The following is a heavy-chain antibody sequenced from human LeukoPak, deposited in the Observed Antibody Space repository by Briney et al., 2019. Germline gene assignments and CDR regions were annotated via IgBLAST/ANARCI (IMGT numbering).Heavy chain of an antibody. CDR3: AREPSSGYYYFDY. Sequence: SETLSLTCTVSGGSISSGGYYWSWIRQHPGKGLEWIGYIYYSGSTYYNPSLKSRVTISVDTSKNQFSLKLSSVTAADTAVYYCAREPSSGYYYFDYWGQGTLVTVSS. J-gene: IGHJ4*02. D-gene: IGHD3-22*01. CDR2: IYYSGST. CDR1: GGSISSGGYY. V-gene: IGHV4-31*03.